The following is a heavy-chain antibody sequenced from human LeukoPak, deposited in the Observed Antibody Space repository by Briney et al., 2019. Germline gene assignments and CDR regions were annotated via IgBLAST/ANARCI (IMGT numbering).Heavy chain of an antibody. CDR1: GFTFSSYW. J-gene: IGHJ6*02. Sequence: GGSLRLSCAASGFTFSSYWMHWVRQAPGKGLVWVSRINSDGSSTSYADSVKGRFTISRDNAKNTLYLQMNSLRAEDTAVYYCARSGYDYGDYVALDYYYGMDVWGQGTTVTVSS. D-gene: IGHD4-17*01. V-gene: IGHV3-74*01. CDR3: ARSGYDYGDYVALDYYYGMDV. CDR2: INSDGSST.